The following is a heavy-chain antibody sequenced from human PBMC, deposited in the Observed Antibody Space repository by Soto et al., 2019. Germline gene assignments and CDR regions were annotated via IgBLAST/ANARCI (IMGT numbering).Heavy chain of an antibody. V-gene: IGHV4-39*01. Sequence: PGKGLEWIGSIYYSGSTYYNPSLKSRVTISVDTSKNQFSLKLSSVTAADTAVYFFFQHEDDNGGTVPVSAYWVQRTLVPVSS. D-gene: IGHD1-1*01. CDR3: FQHEDDNGGTVPVSAY. J-gene: IGHJ4*02. CDR2: IYYSGST.